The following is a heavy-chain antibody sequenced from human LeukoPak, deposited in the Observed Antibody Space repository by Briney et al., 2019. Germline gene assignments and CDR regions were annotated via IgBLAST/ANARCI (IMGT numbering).Heavy chain of an antibody. CDR2: IYYSGST. CDR3: ARRGGYSLFDY. CDR1: GGSISSYY. J-gene: IGHJ4*02. Sequence: NSSETLSLTCTVSGGSISSYYWSWIRQPPGKGLEWIGYIYYSGSTNYNPSLKSRVTISVDTSKNQFSLKLSSVTAADTAVYYCARRGGYSLFDYWDQGTLVTVSS. V-gene: IGHV4-59*08. D-gene: IGHD5-18*01.